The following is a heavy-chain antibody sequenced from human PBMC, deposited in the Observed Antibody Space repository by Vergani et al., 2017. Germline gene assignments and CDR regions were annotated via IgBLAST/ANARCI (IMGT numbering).Heavy chain of an antibody. Sequence: QVQLQQSGPGLVNPSQTLSLTCSVSGVSITGGSYYWNWLRQSAGKGLEWIGRIFTRGSTDYNPSLKGRVTISFDTSKNQFSLKLNSVTAADTAVYYCARGAYEAYFDYWGQGTLVTVSS. CDR1: GVSITGGSYY. V-gene: IGHV4-61*02. CDR2: IFTRGST. J-gene: IGHJ4*02. CDR3: ARGAYEAYFDY. D-gene: IGHD3-16*01.